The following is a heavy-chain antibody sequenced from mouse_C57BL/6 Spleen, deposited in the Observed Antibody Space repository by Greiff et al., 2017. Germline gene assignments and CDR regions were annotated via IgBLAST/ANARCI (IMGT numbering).Heavy chain of an antibody. V-gene: IGHV1-59*01. Sequence: QVQLQQPGAELVRPGTSVTLSCKASGYTFTSYWMHWVKQRPGQGLEWIGVIDPSDSSTNYNQKFKGKATLTVDSSSSTAYMQLSSLTSEDSAVYYRARTRATIVTTDRDYGGRDTTHTVST. J-gene: IGHJ2*01. CDR3: ARTRATIVTTDRDY. CDR1: GYTFTSYW. D-gene: IGHD2-5*01. CDR2: IDPSDSST.